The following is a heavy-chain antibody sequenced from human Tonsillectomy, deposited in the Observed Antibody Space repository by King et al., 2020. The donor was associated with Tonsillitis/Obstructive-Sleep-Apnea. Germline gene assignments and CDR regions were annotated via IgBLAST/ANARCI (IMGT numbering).Heavy chain of an antibody. D-gene: IGHD3-10*01. CDR2: VYFSGST. V-gene: IGHV4-59*01. J-gene: IGHJ3*02. CDR1: GGSISSYY. Sequence: QLQESGPGLVKPSETLSLTCTVSGGSISSYYWSWIRQPPGKGLEWIGYVYFSGSTNHNPSLKSRVTISVDTSKNQFSLKLSSVTAADTAVYYCARDMVLEAGGDAFDIWGQGTMVTVS. CDR3: ARDMVLEAGGDAFDI.